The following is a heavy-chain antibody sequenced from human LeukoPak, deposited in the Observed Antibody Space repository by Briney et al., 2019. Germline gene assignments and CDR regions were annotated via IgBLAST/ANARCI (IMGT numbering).Heavy chain of an antibody. J-gene: IGHJ5*02. CDR3: ARGGGIKAYNWIDP. CDR1: GGSFSGYY. CDR2: INHSGST. V-gene: IGHV4-34*01. Sequence: SETLSLTCAVYGGSFSGYYWSWIRQPPGKGLEWIGEINHSGSTNYNPSLKSRVTISVDTSKNQFSLKLSSVTAADTAVYYCARGGGIKAYNWIDPWGQGTLVTVSS. D-gene: IGHD3-16*01.